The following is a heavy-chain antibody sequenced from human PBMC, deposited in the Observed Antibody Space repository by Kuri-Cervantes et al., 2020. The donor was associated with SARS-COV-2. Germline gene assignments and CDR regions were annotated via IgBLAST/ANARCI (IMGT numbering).Heavy chain of an antibody. Sequence: SETLSLTCTVSSGSISSHYWSWIRQPPGKGLEWIGYVYDSGSTNYNPSLKSRVTISVDTSKNQFSLKLSSVTAADTAVYYCARQSMLSRSHEYWGQGTLVTVSS. CDR1: SGSISSHY. D-gene: IGHD3-16*01. CDR2: VYDSGST. V-gene: IGHV4-59*08. CDR3: ARQSMLSRSHEY. J-gene: IGHJ4*02.